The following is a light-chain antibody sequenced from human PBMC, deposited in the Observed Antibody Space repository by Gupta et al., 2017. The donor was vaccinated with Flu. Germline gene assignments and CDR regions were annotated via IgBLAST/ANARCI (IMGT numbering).Light chain of an antibody. J-gene: IGKJ3*01. V-gene: IGKV3-11*01. Sequence: ERATVSWRTSQNVAESLAWYQQKPGQPPRLLIYDASKRATGIPARFSGSGSGTEFTLTISSLEPEDFAVYFCLQRSSWPRFAFGPGTKVDIK. CDR2: DAS. CDR3: LQRSSWPRFA. CDR1: QNVAES.